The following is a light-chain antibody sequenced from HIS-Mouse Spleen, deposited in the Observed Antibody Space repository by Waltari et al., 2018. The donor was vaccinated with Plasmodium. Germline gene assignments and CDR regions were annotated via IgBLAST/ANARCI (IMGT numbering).Light chain of an antibody. V-gene: IGLV2-8*01. CDR3: SSYAGSNNLV. Sequence: QSALTQPPSASGSPGQSVTISCPGTSSDVGGYYYVSWYQQHPGQAPKLMIYGVSKRPSGGPDRFSGSKSGKTASLTVSGLQAEDEADYYCSSYAGSNNLVFGGGTKLTVL. J-gene: IGLJ2*01. CDR2: GVS. CDR1: SSDVGGYYY.